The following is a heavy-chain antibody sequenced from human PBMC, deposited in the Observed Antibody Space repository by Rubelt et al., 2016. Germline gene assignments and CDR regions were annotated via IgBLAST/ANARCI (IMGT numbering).Heavy chain of an antibody. Sequence: EVELVESGGGLVQPGGSLRLSCAASGLTVSSNYMSWIRQAPGKGLEWVSVIHRGGETYYADSVKGRFTISRDNAKNTLFLQMNRLRAEDTAIYYCVAGHKSDYWGQGTLVTVSS. J-gene: IGHJ4*02. CDR1: GLTVSSNY. V-gene: IGHV3-66*01. CDR3: VAGHKSDY. CDR2: IHRGGET.